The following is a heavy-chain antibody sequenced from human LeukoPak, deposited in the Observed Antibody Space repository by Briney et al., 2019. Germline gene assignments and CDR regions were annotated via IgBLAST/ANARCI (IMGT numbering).Heavy chain of an antibody. D-gene: IGHD3-3*01. V-gene: IGHV4-61*02. CDR2: IYTSGGT. CDR3: ARVQYDFWSGYPLGWFDP. J-gene: IGHJ5*02. Sequence: NPSQTLSLTCTVSGGSISSGSYYWSWIRQPAGKGLEWIGRIYTSGGTNYNPSLKSRVTISVGTSKNQFSLKLSSVTAADTAVYYCARVQYDFWSGYPLGWFDPWGQGTLVTVSS. CDR1: GGSISSGSYY.